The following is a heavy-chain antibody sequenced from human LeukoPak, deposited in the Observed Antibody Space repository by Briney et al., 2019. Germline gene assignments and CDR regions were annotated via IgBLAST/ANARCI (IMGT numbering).Heavy chain of an antibody. CDR3: ASAIAVAGPDAFDI. J-gene: IGHJ3*02. D-gene: IGHD6-19*01. V-gene: IGHV5-51*01. Sequence: ESLKISCKGSGYSFTSHWIGWVRQMSGKGLEWMGIIYPSDSDTRYSPSYQGQVTISADKSISTAYLQWSSLKASDTAMYYCASAIAVAGPDAFDIWGQGTMVTVSS. CDR2: IYPSDSDT. CDR1: GYSFTSHW.